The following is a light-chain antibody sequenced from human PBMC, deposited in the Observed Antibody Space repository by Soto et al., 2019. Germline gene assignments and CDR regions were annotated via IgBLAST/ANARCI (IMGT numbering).Light chain of an antibody. CDR3: GSYAGTATV. J-gene: IGLJ1*01. CDR2: EGT. CDR1: NSDVESYNL. Sequence: QSALTQPASVSGSPGQSITISCTGTNSDVESYNLVSWFRQHPGEAPKLIVYEGTKRPSGVSNRLSRSKSDNPASLTLSGLQAEKEANHSCGSYAGTATVFGTGTKLTVL. V-gene: IGLV2-23*03.